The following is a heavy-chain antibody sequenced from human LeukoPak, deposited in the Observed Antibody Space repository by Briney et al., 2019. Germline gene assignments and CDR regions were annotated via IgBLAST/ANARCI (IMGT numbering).Heavy chain of an antibody. CDR1: GYTFTSYG. V-gene: IGHV1-18*01. J-gene: IGHJ6*03. Sequence: GASVKVSCKASGYTFTSYGISWVRQAPGQGLEWMGWISAYNGNTNYAQKLQGRVTMTTDTSTSTAYMELRSLRSDDTAVYYCARDGESQTSIAAAGPHPYYYYMDVWGKGTTVTVSS. CDR3: ARDGESQTSIAAAGPHPYYYYMDV. D-gene: IGHD6-13*01. CDR2: ISAYNGNT.